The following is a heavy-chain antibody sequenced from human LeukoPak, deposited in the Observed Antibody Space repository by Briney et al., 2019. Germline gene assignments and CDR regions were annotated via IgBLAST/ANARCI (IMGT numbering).Heavy chain of an antibody. J-gene: IGHJ2*01. D-gene: IGHD1-26*01. CDR2: IYNSGTT. Sequence: TASETLSLTCTVSGGSFSSYYWTWIRQPAGKGLEWIGRIYNSGTTNYSPSLESRVTMSLDTSKNRLSLSLSSVTAADTAVFYCARDRLGATGHWRIDVWGRGTLVNVS. CDR3: ARDRLGATGHWRIDV. V-gene: IGHV4-4*07. CDR1: GGSFSSYY.